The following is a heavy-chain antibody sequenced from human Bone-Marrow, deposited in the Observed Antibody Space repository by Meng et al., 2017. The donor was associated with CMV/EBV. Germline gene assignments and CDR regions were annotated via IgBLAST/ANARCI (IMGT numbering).Heavy chain of an antibody. V-gene: IGHV3-53*01. Sequence: GGSLRLSCAASGFTVSSKYMTWVRQTPGKGLEWVSVIYRDGSTYYADSVKGRFTISRDNAKNSLYLQMNSLRAEDTAVYYCARGIRLFAQANWFDPWGQGTLVTVSS. J-gene: IGHJ5*02. CDR1: GFTVSSKY. CDR2: IYRDGST. D-gene: IGHD2-21*01. CDR3: ARGIRLFAQANWFDP.